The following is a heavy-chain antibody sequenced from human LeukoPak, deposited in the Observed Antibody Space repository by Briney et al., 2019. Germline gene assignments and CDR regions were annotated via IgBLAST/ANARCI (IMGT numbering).Heavy chain of an antibody. V-gene: IGHV1-69*04. D-gene: IGHD6-13*01. Sequence: GASVKVSCKASGGTFSSYAISWVRQAPGQGLEWMGRIIPILGIANYAQKFQGRVTITADKSTSTAYMELSSLRSEDTAVYYCARGPILAAGRWFDPWGQGTLVTVSS. CDR2: IIPILGIA. CDR3: ARGPILAAGRWFDP. CDR1: GGTFSSYA. J-gene: IGHJ5*02.